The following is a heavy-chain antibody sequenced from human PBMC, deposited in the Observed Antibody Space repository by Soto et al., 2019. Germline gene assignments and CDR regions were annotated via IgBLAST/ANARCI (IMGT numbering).Heavy chain of an antibody. V-gene: IGHV3-23*01. D-gene: IGHD1-26*01. CDR2: ISGSGGST. CDR3: AKDHTTSGSYYRAGAFDS. CDR1: GFTFSSYA. J-gene: IGHJ3*02. Sequence: EVQLLESGGGLVQPGGSLRLSCAASGFTFSSYAMSWVRQAPGKGLEWVSAISGSGGSTYYADSVKGRFTISRDNSKNTLYLQMNSLRAEDTAVYYCAKDHTTSGSYYRAGAFDSWGQGTMVTVSS.